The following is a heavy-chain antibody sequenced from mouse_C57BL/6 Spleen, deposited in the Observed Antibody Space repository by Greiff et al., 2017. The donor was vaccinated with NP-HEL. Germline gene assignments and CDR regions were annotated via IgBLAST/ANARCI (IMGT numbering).Heavy chain of an antibody. J-gene: IGHJ3*01. CDR1: GYTFTSYW. CDR3: ARWDWDGAWFAY. V-gene: IGHV1-52*01. D-gene: IGHD4-1*01. CDR2: IDPSDSET. Sequence: QVQLQQPGAKLVRPGSSVKLSCKASGYTFTSYWMHWVKQRPIQGLEWIGNIDPSDSETHYNQKFKDKATLTVDKSSSTAYMQLSSLTSEDSAVYYCARWDWDGAWFAYWGQGTLVTVSA.